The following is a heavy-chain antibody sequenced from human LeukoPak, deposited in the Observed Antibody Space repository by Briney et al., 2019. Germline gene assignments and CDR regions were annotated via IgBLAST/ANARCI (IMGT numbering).Heavy chain of an antibody. CDR3: AREYSSSSGRLYDY. Sequence: AASVKVSCKASGYTFTGYYMHWVRQAPGQGLEWMGWIAPNSGGTNYAQKFQGRVTMTRDTSISTAYMEVSRLRSDDTAVYYCAREYSSSSGRLYDYWGQGTLVTVSS. J-gene: IGHJ4*02. V-gene: IGHV1-2*02. CDR2: IAPNSGGT. CDR1: GYTFTGYY. D-gene: IGHD6-6*01.